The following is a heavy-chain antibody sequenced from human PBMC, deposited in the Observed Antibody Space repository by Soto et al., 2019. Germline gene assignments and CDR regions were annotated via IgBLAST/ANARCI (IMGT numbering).Heavy chain of an antibody. CDR3: AREVGHSYGTNWFDP. D-gene: IGHD5-18*01. Sequence: SVKVSCKASGGTFSSYAISWVRQAPGQGLEWMGGIIPIFGTANYAQKFQGRVTITADESTSTAYMELSSLRSEDTAVYYCAREVGHSYGTNWFDPWGQGTLVTVSS. J-gene: IGHJ5*02. V-gene: IGHV1-69*13. CDR1: GGTFSSYA. CDR2: IIPIFGTA.